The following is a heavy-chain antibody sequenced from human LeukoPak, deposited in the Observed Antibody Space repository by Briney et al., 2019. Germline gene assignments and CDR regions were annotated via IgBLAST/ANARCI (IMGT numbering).Heavy chain of an antibody. J-gene: IGHJ3*02. CDR3: TREGMSKLMATMDAFDI. D-gene: IGHD5-24*01. CDR1: GFTFGDYA. CDR2: IRSKAYGGTT. Sequence: GGSLRLSCTASGFTFGDYAMSGVRQAPGKGLEWVGFIRSKAYGGTTEYAASVKGRFTISRDDSKSIAYLQMNSLKTEDTAVYYCTREGMSKLMATMDAFDIWGQGTMGTVSS. V-gene: IGHV3-49*04.